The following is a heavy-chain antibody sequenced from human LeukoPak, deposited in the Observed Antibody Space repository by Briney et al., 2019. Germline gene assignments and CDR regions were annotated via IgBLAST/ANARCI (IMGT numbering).Heavy chain of an antibody. D-gene: IGHD2-15*01. J-gene: IGHJ2*01. CDR1: GGSISSGGYS. V-gene: IGHV4-30-2*01. Sequence: SETLSLTCAVSGGSISSGGYSWSWIRQPPGKGLEWIGYIYHSGSTYYNPSLKSRVTISVDRSKNQFSLKLSSVTAADTAVYYCARRVKDGWYFDLWGRGTLVTVSS. CDR2: IYHSGST. CDR3: ARRVKDGWYFDL.